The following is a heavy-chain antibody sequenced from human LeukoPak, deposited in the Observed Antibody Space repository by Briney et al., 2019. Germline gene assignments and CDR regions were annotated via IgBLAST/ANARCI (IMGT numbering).Heavy chain of an antibody. CDR1: GFTFGNHA. J-gene: IGHJ4*02. CDR2: IDSGGGT. V-gene: IGHV3-23*01. CDR3: AKGPQGD. D-gene: IGHD3-16*01. Sequence: QPGGSLRLSCAASGFTFGNHAMHWVRQAPGKGLEWVSAIDSGGGTYYANSVKGRFTISRDNSKNTLYLQLNSLRAEDTAVYYCAKGPQGDWGQGALVTVSS.